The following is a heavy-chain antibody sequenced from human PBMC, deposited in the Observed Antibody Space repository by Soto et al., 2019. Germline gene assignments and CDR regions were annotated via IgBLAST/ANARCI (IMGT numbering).Heavy chain of an antibody. CDR1: GFTFSSYA. V-gene: IGHV3-23*01. D-gene: IGHD6-13*01. J-gene: IGHJ5*02. CDR3: AKGPEYSSSWYEIDP. CDR2: ISGSGGST. Sequence: GGSLRLSCAASGFTFSSYAMSWVRQAPGKGVEWVSAISGSGGSTYYADSVKGRFTISRDNSKNTLYLQMNSLRAEDTAVYYCAKGPEYSSSWYEIDPWGQGTLVTVSS.